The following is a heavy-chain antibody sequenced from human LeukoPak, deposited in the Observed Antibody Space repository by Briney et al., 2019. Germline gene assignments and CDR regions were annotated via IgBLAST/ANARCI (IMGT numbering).Heavy chain of an antibody. CDR1: GVSISSGDYY. Sequence: PSQTLSLTCTVSGVSISSGDYYWSWIRQPPGKGLEWIGYIYYSGSTYYNPSLKSRVTISVDTSKNQFSLKLSSVTAADTAVYYCARAPDIVATMCHFDYWGQGTLVTVSS. CDR2: IYYSGST. CDR3: ARAPDIVATMCHFDY. D-gene: IGHD5-12*01. J-gene: IGHJ4*02. V-gene: IGHV4-30-4*01.